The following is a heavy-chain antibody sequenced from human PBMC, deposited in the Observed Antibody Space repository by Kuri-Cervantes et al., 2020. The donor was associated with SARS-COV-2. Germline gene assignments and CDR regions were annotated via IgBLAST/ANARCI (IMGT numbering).Heavy chain of an antibody. V-gene: IGHV3-30*04. D-gene: IGHD2-15*01. Sequence: GESLKISCAASGFTFSSYAMHWVRQAPGKGLEWVAVISYDGSNTYYADSVKGRFTISRDNAKNSLFLQMNSLRAEDTAVYYCARGNGVVVAAEYYFDYWGQGTLVTVSS. CDR2: ISYDGSNT. J-gene: IGHJ4*02. CDR1: GFTFSSYA. CDR3: ARGNGVVVAAEYYFDY.